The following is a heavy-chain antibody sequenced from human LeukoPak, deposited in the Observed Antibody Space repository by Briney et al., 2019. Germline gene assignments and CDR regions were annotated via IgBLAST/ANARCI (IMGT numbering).Heavy chain of an antibody. CDR2: LYYDGRT. V-gene: IGHV4-39*01. CDR1: GGSITSSTYY. D-gene: IGHD6-19*01. CDR3: ARGGSGWPKSYGMDV. J-gene: IGHJ6*02. Sequence: PSETLSLTCTVSGGSITSSTYYWAWFRQPPGKGLEWIGSLYYDGRTYYSPSLKSRVTISVDTSKNQFSLKLSSVTAADTAVYYCARGGSGWPKSYGMDVWGQGTTVTVSS.